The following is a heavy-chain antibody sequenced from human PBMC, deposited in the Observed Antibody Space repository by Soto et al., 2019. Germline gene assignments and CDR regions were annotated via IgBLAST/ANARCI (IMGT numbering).Heavy chain of an antibody. J-gene: IGHJ4*02. CDR3: AKAGGAAGTVDYFDY. CDR2: IYSGGST. D-gene: IGHD6-13*01. V-gene: IGHV3-53*01. CDR1: GFTVSSNY. Sequence: PGGSLRLSCAASGFTVSSNYMSWVRQAPGKGLEWVSVIYSGGSTYYADSVKGRFTITRDNSKNTLYLQMNSLRAEDTAVYYCAKAGGAAGTVDYFDYWGQGTLVTVSS.